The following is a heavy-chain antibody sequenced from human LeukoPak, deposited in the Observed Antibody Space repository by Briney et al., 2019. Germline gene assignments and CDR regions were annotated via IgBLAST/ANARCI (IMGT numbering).Heavy chain of an antibody. V-gene: IGHV4-39*01. Sequence: PSEXXXXXXXXXGGSISSXXWGWVRQPPGKGVEGVGSIYYSVSTYYKPSLKSGVTIYVEKSKNQFSLKLREMDAAGTAVYYCANAGYSSGWYHAFDIWGQGTMVTVSS. D-gene: IGHD6-19*01. CDR2: IYYSVST. J-gene: IGHJ3*02. CDR1: GGSISSXX. CDR3: ANAGYSSGWYHAFDI.